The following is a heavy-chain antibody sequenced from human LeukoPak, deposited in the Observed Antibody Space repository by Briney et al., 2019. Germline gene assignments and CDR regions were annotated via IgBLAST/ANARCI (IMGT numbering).Heavy chain of an antibody. J-gene: IGHJ4*02. D-gene: IGHD6-19*01. CDR2: IYYTGNT. CDR3: ARNPRLGFDY. CDR1: GDSLTGYY. V-gene: IGHV4-39*07. Sequence: PSETLSLTCTVSGDSLTGYYWGWIRQPPGKGLEWIGNIYYTGNTYYNPSLKSRVTISVDTSKNQFSLKLSSVTAADTAVYYCARNPRLGFDYWGQGTLVTVSS.